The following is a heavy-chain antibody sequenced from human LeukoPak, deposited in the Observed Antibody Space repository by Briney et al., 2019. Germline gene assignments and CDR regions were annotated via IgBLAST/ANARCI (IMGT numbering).Heavy chain of an antibody. J-gene: IGHJ4*02. CDR3: AGSRGNSGSYPLGY. V-gene: IGHV3-48*01. CDR2: ISSSSSTI. D-gene: IGHD1-26*01. CDR1: EFTFSSYS. Sequence: GSLRLSCEASEFTFSSYSMNWVRQAPGKGLEWVSYISSSSSTIYYAESVKGRFTISRDNAKNSLYLQMNSLRVEDTAVYYCAGSRGNSGSYPLGYWGQGTLVTVSS.